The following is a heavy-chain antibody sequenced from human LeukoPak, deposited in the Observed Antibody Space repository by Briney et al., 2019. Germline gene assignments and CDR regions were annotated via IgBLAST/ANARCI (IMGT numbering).Heavy chain of an antibody. CDR3: ARGYYDILTGYHHPIDY. V-gene: IGHV7-4-1*02. CDR1: GGTFTSYY. J-gene: IGHJ4*02. D-gene: IGHD3-9*01. Sequence: GASVKVSCKASGGTFTSYYMHWVRQAPGQGLEWMGWINTNTGNPTYAQGFTGRFVFSLDTSVSTAYLQISSLKAEDTAVYYCARGYYDILTGYHHPIDYWGQGTLVTVSS. CDR2: INTNTGNP.